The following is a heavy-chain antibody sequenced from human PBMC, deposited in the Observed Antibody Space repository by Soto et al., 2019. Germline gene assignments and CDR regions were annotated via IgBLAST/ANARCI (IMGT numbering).Heavy chain of an antibody. V-gene: IGHV1-69*01. D-gene: IGHD2-15*01. J-gene: IGHJ4*02. CDR2: IIPIFGRA. CDR1: GGTFSSYA. CDR3: ARDQGCTGGSCYYSFEL. Sequence: QVQLVQSGAEVKKPGSSVKVSCKASGGTFSSYAISWVRQAPGQGLEWMGGIIPIFGRANYAQKFQGRVPITADESPRTAYMELRSLRSEDTAVYYCARDQGCTGGSCYYSFELWGQGTLVTVSS.